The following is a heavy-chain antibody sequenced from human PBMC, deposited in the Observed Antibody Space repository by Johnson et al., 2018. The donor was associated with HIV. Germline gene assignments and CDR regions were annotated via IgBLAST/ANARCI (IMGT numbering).Heavy chain of an antibody. CDR3: ARALVDDAFES. J-gene: IGHJ3*02. CDR2: ISYDGSNK. CDR1: GFTFRSYS. V-gene: IGHV3-30-3*01. Sequence: QVQLVESGGGVVQPGRSLRLSCAASGFTFRSYSMHWVRQAPGKGLEWVAVISYDGSNKYYADSVKGRFTISRDNSKNTLYLQMSSLRAGDTAVYYCARALVDDAFESWGQGTMVTVSS. D-gene: IGHD1-26*01.